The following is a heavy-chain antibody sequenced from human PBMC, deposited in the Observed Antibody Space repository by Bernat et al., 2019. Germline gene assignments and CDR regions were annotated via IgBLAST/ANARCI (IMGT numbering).Heavy chain of an antibody. CDR2: ISGSGGST. V-gene: IGHV3-23*01. D-gene: IGHD3-22*01. J-gene: IGHJ6*02. CDR1: GFTFSSYA. Sequence: EVQLLESGGGLVQPGGSLRLSCAASGFTFSSYAMSWVRQAPGKGLEWVSAISGSGGSTYYADSVKGRFTISRDNSKNTLYLQMNSLRAEDTAVYYCAKAIYDSSGSEKMPAYYGMDVWGQGTTVTVSS. CDR3: AKAIYDSSGSEKMPAYYGMDV.